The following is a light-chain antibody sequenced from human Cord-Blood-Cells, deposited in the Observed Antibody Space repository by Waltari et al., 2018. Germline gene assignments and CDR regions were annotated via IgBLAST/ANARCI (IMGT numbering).Light chain of an antibody. CDR2: DAA. CDR1: QSVSSS. V-gene: IGKV3-11*01. J-gene: IGKJ4*01. Sequence: EIVLTQSPATLSLSPGERATLSCRASQSVSSSLAWYQQKPGQAPRLLIYDAANRATDSPARFSGSGSGTDFTPTIRSLEPEDFAVYYCQQRSNWPPLTFGGGTKVEIK. CDR3: QQRSNWPPLT.